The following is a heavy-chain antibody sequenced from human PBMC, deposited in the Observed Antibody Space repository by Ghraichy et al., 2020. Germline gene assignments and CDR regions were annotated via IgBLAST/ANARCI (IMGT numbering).Heavy chain of an antibody. J-gene: IGHJ5*02. CDR1: GFTVSGNY. Sequence: GGSLRLSCAASGFTVSGNYMTWVRQAPGKGLEWVSLIYSAGSTYYADSVKGRFTISRDNSKNTLYLQMISLRAEDTAVYYCARRYSSTWCIDPWGQGTLVTVSS. V-gene: IGHV3-53*01. D-gene: IGHD6-13*01. CDR3: ARRYSSTWCIDP. CDR2: IYSAGST.